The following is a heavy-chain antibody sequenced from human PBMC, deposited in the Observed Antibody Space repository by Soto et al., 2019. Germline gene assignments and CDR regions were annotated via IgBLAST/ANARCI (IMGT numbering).Heavy chain of an antibody. CDR1: GGSFSGYY. D-gene: IGHD2-2*01. J-gene: IGHJ4*02. Sequence: SETLSLTCAVYGGSFSGYYWSWIRQPPGKGLEWIGEINHSGSTNYNPSLKSRVTISVDTSKNQFSLKLSSVTAADTAVYYCARVGDCSSTSCFRYLDYWGPGTLVTVSS. V-gene: IGHV4-34*01. CDR2: INHSGST. CDR3: ARVGDCSSTSCFRYLDY.